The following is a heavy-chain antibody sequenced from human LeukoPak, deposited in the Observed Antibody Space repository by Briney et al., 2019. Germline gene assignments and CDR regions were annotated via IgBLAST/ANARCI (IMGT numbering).Heavy chain of an antibody. V-gene: IGHV3-7*01. CDR2: IKQDGSEK. CDR3: ARLLPPYYGSGSYGVDY. J-gene: IGHJ4*02. D-gene: IGHD3-10*01. Sequence: GGSLRLSCAASGFTLRNYAMSWVRQAPGKGLEWVANIKQDGSEKYYVDSVKGRFTISRDNAKNSLSLQMNSLRAEDTAVYYCARLLPPYYGSGSYGVDYWGQGTLVTVSS. CDR1: GFTLRNYA.